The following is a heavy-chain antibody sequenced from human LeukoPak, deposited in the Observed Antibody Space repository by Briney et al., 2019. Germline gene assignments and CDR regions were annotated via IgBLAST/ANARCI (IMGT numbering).Heavy chain of an antibody. CDR1: GFTFSSYE. CDR2: ISSSGSTI. Sequence: GGSLRLSCAASGFTFSSYEMNWVRQAPGKGPEGVSYISSSGSTIYYADSVKGRFTISRDTATNSLYLPMNSLRSEDTAVYYCARVSDFWSGPHFDYWGQGTLVTVSS. J-gene: IGHJ4*02. V-gene: IGHV3-48*03. D-gene: IGHD3-3*01. CDR3: ARVSDFWSGPHFDY.